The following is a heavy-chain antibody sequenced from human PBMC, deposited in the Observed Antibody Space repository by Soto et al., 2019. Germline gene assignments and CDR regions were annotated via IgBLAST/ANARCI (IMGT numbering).Heavy chain of an antibody. CDR2: ISGSDGGT. Sequence: EVQLLESGGGLVQPGGSLRLSCAASGFIFSTYAMSWVRQAPGKGLEWVSGISGSDGGTYYADSVKGRFTISRGDSKNTLYLQMNSLRAEDTAVYYCATSYSTNWYDYFDYWGQGTLVTVSS. V-gene: IGHV3-23*01. D-gene: IGHD6-13*01. J-gene: IGHJ4*02. CDR1: GFIFSTYA. CDR3: ATSYSTNWYDYFDY.